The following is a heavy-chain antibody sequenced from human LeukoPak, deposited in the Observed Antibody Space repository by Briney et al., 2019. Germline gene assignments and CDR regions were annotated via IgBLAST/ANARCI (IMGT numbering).Heavy chain of an antibody. CDR3: ARQWYSSGYHEYFQH. CDR2: IYYSGTT. CDR1: GGSISSSGFY. D-gene: IGHD3-22*01. J-gene: IGHJ1*01. Sequence: SETLSLTCTVSGGSISSSGFYWGWIRQPPGMGLEWIGSIYYSGTTYYNPSLKSRVTISVDTSKNQFSPKLTSVTAADPAVYYCARQWYSSGYHEYFQHWGQGTLVTV. V-gene: IGHV4-39*01.